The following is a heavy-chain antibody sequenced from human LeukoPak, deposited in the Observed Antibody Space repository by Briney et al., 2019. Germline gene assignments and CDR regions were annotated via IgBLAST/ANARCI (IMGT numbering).Heavy chain of an antibody. CDR3: ARISAGYYYVGY. D-gene: IGHD3-9*01. V-gene: IGHV4-39*07. Sequence: SETLSLTCSVSGGSISHNSYYWGWFRQPPGKGLECIGTIYYSGSTYYSPSLKSRVTISVDTSKNQFSLKLNSVTAADTAVYYCARISAGYYYVGYWGQGTLVTVSS. J-gene: IGHJ4*02. CDR2: IYYSGST. CDR1: GGSISHNSYY.